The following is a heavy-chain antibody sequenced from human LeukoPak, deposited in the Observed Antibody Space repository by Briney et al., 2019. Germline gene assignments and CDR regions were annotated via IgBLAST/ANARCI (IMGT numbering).Heavy chain of an antibody. Sequence: GGSLRLSCAASGFTFSYYWMHGVRQAPGKGLVWVSRINSDGSSTNYADSVKGRFTISRDNAKNTLYLQMNSLRAEDTAVYYCASTLSSSPHWGRGTLVTVSS. J-gene: IGHJ4*02. CDR1: GFTFSYYW. CDR3: ASTLSSSPH. D-gene: IGHD6-6*01. V-gene: IGHV3-74*01. CDR2: INSDGSST.